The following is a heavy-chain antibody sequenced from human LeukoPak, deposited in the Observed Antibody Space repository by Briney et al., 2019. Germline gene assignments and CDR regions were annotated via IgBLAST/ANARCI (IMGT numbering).Heavy chain of an antibody. D-gene: IGHD6-19*01. CDR3: ARPQRSGWYEAVYDI. V-gene: IGHV1-46*01. CDR1: GYTFTSYY. CDR2: INPTGGST. Sequence: RASVKISCKASGYTFTSYYMHWVRQAPGQGLEWMGMINPTGGSTTYAQKFQGGVTMTRDTSTSTVYMELSSLRSEDTAVYFCARPQRSGWYEAVYDIWGQGTMVTVSS. J-gene: IGHJ3*02.